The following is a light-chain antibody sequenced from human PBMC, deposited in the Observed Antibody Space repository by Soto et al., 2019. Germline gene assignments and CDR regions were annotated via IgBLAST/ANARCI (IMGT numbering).Light chain of an antibody. Sequence: ETVMTQSPGTLXLSPGERATXSXXASQSVSSGYLAWYQQKPGQAPRLLILGASNRATGIPDRFTGSGSGTDFTLTISRLEPEDFAVYYCQQYGISQNTFGQGTKLEIK. CDR2: GAS. J-gene: IGKJ2*01. CDR3: QQYGISQNT. CDR1: QSVSSGY. V-gene: IGKV3-20*01.